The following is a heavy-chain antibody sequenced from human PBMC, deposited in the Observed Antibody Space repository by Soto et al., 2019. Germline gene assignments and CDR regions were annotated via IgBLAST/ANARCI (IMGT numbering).Heavy chain of an antibody. CDR2: ISSSGGTI. V-gene: IGHV3-11*01. CDR3: ARDLGRIAAAPY. D-gene: IGHD6-13*01. J-gene: IGHJ4*02. Sequence: LRLSCAASGFTFSDYYMSWIRQAPGKGLEWVSYISSSGGTIYYADSVKGRFTISRDNAKNSLYLQMNSLRAEDTAVYYCARDLGRIAAAPYWGQGTLVTVSS. CDR1: GFTFSDYY.